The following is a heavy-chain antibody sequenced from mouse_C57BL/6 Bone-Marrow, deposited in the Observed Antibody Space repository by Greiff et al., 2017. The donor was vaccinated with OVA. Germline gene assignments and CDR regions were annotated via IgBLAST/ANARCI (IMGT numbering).Heavy chain of an antibody. V-gene: IGHV5-4*01. CDR1: GFTFSSYA. J-gene: IGHJ3*01. CDR2: ISDGGSYT. CDR3: AREGSNYCFFAY. D-gene: IGHD2-5*01. Sequence: DVQLVESGGGLVKPGGSLKLSCAASGFTFSSYAMSWVRQTPEKRLEWVATISDGGSYTYYPDNVKGRFTISRDNAKNNLYLQMSHLKSEDTAMYYCAREGSNYCFFAYWGQGTLVTVSA.